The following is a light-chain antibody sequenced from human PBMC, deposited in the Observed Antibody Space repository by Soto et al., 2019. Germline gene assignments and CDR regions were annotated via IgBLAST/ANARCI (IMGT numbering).Light chain of an antibody. V-gene: IGKV4-1*01. J-gene: IGKJ2*01. CDR3: QQYYNTPYT. Sequence: DIVMTQSPDSLAVSLGERATINCKSSQSVLYSSNNKNYLAWYQLKPGHPPKLLMYGASTRESGVPGRFSGSGSGTEFTLTISSLQSEDLAVYYCQQYYNTPYTFGQGTKLEIK. CDR2: GAS. CDR1: QSVLYSSNNKNY.